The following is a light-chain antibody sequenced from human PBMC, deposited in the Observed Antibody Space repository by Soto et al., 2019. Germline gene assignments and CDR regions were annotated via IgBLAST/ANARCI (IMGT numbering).Light chain of an antibody. CDR1: QSVSSSY. CDR3: QHFGGTTFT. Sequence: EILLRQSPGTVSLSPGEGATLSCRASQSVSSSYIAWYQQRPGQTPSLLIHGASTRATGIPDRFSGSGSGTHFTLTISRLEPGDFAVYYCQHFGGTTFTFGQGTRLEIK. J-gene: IGKJ5*01. CDR2: GAS. V-gene: IGKV3-20*01.